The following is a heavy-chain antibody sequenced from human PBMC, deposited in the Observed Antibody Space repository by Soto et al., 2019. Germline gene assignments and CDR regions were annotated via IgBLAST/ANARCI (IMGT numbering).Heavy chain of an antibody. J-gene: IGHJ4*02. Sequence: SETLSLTCTVSGGSISSGGYYWCWIRQHPGKGLEWIGYIYYSGSTYYNPSLKSRVTISVDTSKNQFSLKLSSVTAADTAVYYCASQKYGDYDYWGQGTLVTVSS. CDR3: ASQKYGDYDY. CDR2: IYYSGST. D-gene: IGHD4-17*01. CDR1: GGSISSGGYY. V-gene: IGHV4-31*03.